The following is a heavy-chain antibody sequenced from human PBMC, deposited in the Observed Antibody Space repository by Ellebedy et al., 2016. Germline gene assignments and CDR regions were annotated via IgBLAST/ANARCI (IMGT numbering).Heavy chain of an antibody. D-gene: IGHD4-17*01. CDR2: IYYRGST. CDR1: GGSISPYD. V-gene: IGHV4-59*01. J-gene: IGHJ4*02. Sequence: SETLSLTCTISGGSISPYDWSWIRQPPGKGLEWIGYIYYRGSTNYNPSLRSRVAISLDTSKNQFSLKLTFVTAADTAVYYCARAMTTVATFDFWGQGTLVTVSS. CDR3: ARAMTTVATFDF.